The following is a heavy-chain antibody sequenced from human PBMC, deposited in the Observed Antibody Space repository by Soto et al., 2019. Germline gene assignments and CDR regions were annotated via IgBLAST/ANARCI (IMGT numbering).Heavy chain of an antibody. V-gene: IGHV4-31*03. D-gene: IGHD4-4*01. Sequence: QVQLQESGPGLVKPSRTLSLTCTVSGGSIKNSGYYWSWIRQHPEKGLEWIGYISYSGSTDYAPSLKSRVTMSVDTSKNQFSLNLTSVTAADTAVYYCGRDAVTKRDFYYYGMDVWGRGTTVTVSS. CDR2: ISYSGST. CDR3: GRDAVTKRDFYYYGMDV. CDR1: GGSIKNSGYY. J-gene: IGHJ6*02.